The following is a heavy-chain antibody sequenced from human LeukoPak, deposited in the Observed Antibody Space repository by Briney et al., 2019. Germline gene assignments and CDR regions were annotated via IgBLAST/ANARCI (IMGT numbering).Heavy chain of an antibody. J-gene: IGHJ4*02. Sequence: GGSLSLSCAASGFTFSSYWMHWVRQAPGKGLVRVSHIKTDGCSTNYAESVKGRFTISRDIAKNSLYLQMNSLRAEDTAVYYCAREPAHYYDSSGYYLDYWGQGTLVTVSS. CDR1: GFTFSSYW. CDR3: AREPAHYYDSSGYYLDY. V-gene: IGHV3-74*01. D-gene: IGHD3-22*01. CDR2: IKTDGCST.